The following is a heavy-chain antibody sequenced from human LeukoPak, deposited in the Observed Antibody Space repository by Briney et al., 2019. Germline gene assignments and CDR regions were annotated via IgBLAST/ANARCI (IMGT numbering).Heavy chain of an antibody. CDR3: TTEMAAAGAFDI. CDR1: GFTFSSYG. CDR2: IWYDGSNK. D-gene: IGHD6-13*01. Sequence: GRSLRLSCAASGFTFSSYGMHWVRQAPGKGLEWVAVIWYDGSNKYYADSVKGRFTISRDNSKNTLYLQMNSLRAEDTAVYYCTTEMAAAGAFDIWGQGTMVTVSS. V-gene: IGHV3-33*01. J-gene: IGHJ3*02.